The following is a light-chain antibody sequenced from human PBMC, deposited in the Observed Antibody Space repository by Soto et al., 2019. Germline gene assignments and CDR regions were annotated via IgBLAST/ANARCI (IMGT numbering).Light chain of an antibody. J-gene: IGLJ1*01. CDR2: HNY. CDR3: SAWDDSLSAYV. CDR1: SSNIGSDF. Sequence: QSALTQPPSASGTPGQRVTISCSGSSSNIGSDFVYWYQQLPGTAPKLLIYHNYQRPSGVPDRFSGSKSGTSGSLAISDLRSEDDADYYCSAWDDSLSAYVFGAGTKLTVL. V-gene: IGLV1-47*01.